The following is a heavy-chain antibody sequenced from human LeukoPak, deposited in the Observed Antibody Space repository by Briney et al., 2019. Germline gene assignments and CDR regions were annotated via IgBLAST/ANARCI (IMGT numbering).Heavy chain of an antibody. Sequence: GGSLRLSCVAPGIVFSDYAMHWVRQAPGKGLEWLAVISYDGDEKFYADSVKGRFTIARDNAKNTLYLQMNRLRVEDTAVYYCAKSSVGGVVNYYYYTMDVWGQGTTVTVSS. CDR3: AKSSVGGVVNYYYYTMDV. D-gene: IGHD3-3*01. J-gene: IGHJ6*01. V-gene: IGHV3-30*18. CDR2: ISYDGDEK. CDR1: GIVFSDYA.